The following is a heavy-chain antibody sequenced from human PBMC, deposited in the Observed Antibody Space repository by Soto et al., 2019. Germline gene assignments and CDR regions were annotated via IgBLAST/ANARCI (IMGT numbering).Heavy chain of an antibody. J-gene: IGHJ5*02. CDR3: ARVSLRSAAIFP. V-gene: IGHV3-23*01. CDR2: ISGSGGST. Sequence: GGSLRLSCAASGFTFSSYAMSWVRQAPGKGLEWVSAISGSGGSTYYADSVKGRFTISRDNAKNSLYLQMNSLRAEDTAVYYCARVSLRSAAIFPWGQGTLVTVSS. CDR1: GFTFSSYA. D-gene: IGHD2-2*01.